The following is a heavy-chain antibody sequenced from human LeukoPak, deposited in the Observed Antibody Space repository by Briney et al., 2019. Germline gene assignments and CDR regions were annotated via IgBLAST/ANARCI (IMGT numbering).Heavy chain of an antibody. V-gene: IGHV3-20*04. CDR1: GFTFDDYA. Sequence: GGSLRLSCTASGFTFDDYAMNWVRQAPGRGLEWVAGISGKGRSTAYVDSVKGRFTISRDNARNSLYLQMNSLRAEDTAVYYCARRGWQFDSWGQGTLVAVSS. CDR2: ISGKGRST. D-gene: IGHD2-15*01. J-gene: IGHJ4*02. CDR3: ARRGWQFDS.